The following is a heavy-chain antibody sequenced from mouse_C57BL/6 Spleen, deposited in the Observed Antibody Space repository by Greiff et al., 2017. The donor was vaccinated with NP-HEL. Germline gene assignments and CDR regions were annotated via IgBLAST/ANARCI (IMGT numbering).Heavy chain of an antibody. J-gene: IGHJ2*01. V-gene: IGHV5-9*01. Sequence: EVKLMESGGGLVKPGGSLKLSCAASGFTFSSYTMSWVRQTPEKRLEWVATISGGGGNTYYPDSVKGRFTISRDNAKNTLYLQMSSLRSEDTALYYCASYYYGSSYPFDYWGQGTTLTVSS. D-gene: IGHD1-1*01. CDR3: ASYYYGSSYPFDY. CDR1: GFTFSSYT. CDR2: ISGGGGNT.